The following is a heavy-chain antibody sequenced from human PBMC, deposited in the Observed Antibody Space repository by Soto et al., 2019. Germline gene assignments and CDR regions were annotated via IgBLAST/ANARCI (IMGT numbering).Heavy chain of an antibody. J-gene: IGHJ6*03. CDR3: ARRYRSDFYYMGV. CDR2: ISSNGVGT. D-gene: IGHD3-16*02. Sequence: EVQLAESGGGLAQPGGSLRLSCAASGFTLSGYAMDWVRQAPGKGLEYVSGISSNGVGTYYANSVQGRFTISRDNSKNTVYLQICSLRHEDMAVYDGARRYRSDFYYMGVWGQGTPVTVSS. CDR1: GFTLSGYA. V-gene: IGHV3-64*01.